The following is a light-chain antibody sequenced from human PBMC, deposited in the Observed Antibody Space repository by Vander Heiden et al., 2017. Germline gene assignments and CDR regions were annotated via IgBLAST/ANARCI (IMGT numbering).Light chain of an antibody. Sequence: QSVLTQPPSVSGAPGQAVTISCTGSSSNIGAVYDVHWYQQLPGTPPKLLIFDNTNRPSGVPDRFSGSKSGTSASLAITGLQAADEAEYYCQSSDNALKHVFGTGTRVTVL. V-gene: IGLV1-40*01. CDR2: DNT. J-gene: IGLJ1*01. CDR1: SSNIGAVYD. CDR3: QSSDNALKHV.